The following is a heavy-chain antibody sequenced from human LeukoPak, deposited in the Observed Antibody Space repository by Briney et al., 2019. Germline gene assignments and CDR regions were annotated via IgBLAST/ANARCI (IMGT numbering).Heavy chain of an antibody. Sequence: GASVKVSCKLSGYSLTELSMHWVRQAPGKGLEWMGGFDPEDGQTIYAQKFQGRVTMTEDTTTDTAYMELSSLRSGDTAVYYCSMEGKGTADEGFGYWGQGTLVTVSS. CDR1: GYSLTELS. V-gene: IGHV1-24*01. D-gene: IGHD1/OR15-1a*01. J-gene: IGHJ4*02. CDR2: FDPEDGQT. CDR3: SMEGKGTADEGFGY.